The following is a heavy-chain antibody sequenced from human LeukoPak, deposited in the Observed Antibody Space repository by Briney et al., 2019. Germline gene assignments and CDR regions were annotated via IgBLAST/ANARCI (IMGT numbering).Heavy chain of an antibody. Sequence: PSETLSLTCTVSGGSISSYYWSWIRKPPGKGLEWIGYVYNSGSTNYNPSLKSRVTISVDTSKNQFSLKLSSVTAADTAVYYCARDGGAYCSSTSCPDWFDPWGQGTLVTVSS. CDR1: GGSISSYY. CDR3: ARDGGAYCSSTSCPDWFDP. J-gene: IGHJ5*02. D-gene: IGHD2-2*01. CDR2: VYNSGST. V-gene: IGHV4-59*12.